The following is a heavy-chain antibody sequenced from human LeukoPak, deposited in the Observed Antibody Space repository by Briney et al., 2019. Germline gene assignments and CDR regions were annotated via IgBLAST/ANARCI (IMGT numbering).Heavy chain of an antibody. CDR3: ARIKRAAARPSYYYYMDV. J-gene: IGHJ6*03. Sequence: SETLSLTCTVSGGSISSYYWSWIRQPAGKGLEWIGRIYTSGSTNYNPSLKSRVTISVDTSKNQFSLKLSSVAAADTAVYYCARIKRAAARPSYYYYMDVWGKGTTVTVSS. CDR1: GGSISSYY. V-gene: IGHV4-4*07. D-gene: IGHD6-6*01. CDR2: IYTSGST.